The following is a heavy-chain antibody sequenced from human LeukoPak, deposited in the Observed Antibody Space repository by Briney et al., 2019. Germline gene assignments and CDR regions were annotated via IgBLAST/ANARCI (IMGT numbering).Heavy chain of an antibody. D-gene: IGHD3/OR15-3a*01. CDR3: ARFTTGYYTLDY. V-gene: IGHV4-39*01. CDR1: GGSISSTSYY. Sequence: SETLSLTCTVSGGSISSTSYYWGWIRQPPGEGLEWIGSIYYSGTTYYNPSLKSRVTISLDTSQNQFSLRVSSVTAADTAVYYCARFTTGYYTLDYWGQGTLVTVSS. J-gene: IGHJ4*02. CDR2: IYYSGTT.